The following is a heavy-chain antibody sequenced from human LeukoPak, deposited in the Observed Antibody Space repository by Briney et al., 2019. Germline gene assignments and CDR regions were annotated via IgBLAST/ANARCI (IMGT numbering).Heavy chain of an antibody. CDR2: IKQDGSEK. Sequence: GVHLRRYSSASGFTCYSFWLSRLRPAPGMGLEGGVKIKQDGSEKYYVDSVKGRFTISRDNAKNSLYLQMNSLRAEDTAVYYCARDRGSYYRRYYFDYWGQGTLVTVSS. V-gene: IGHV3-7*01. CDR3: ARDRGSYYRRYYFDY. CDR1: GFTCYSFW. J-gene: IGHJ4*02. D-gene: IGHD1-26*01.